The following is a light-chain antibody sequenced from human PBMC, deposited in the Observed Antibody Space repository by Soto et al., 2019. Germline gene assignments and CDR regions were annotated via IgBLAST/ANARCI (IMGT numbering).Light chain of an antibody. CDR2: KAS. J-gene: IGKJ1*01. Sequence: IQMTQSPSTLSASVGDRVAITCRASQSIGIWLAWYQKKPGKAPRFLIYKASTLQTGLPSRFSGSGSGIEFTLTISSLQPDDFATYYCQQYNDYSWTFGQGTKVEIK. CDR3: QQYNDYSWT. CDR1: QSIGIW. V-gene: IGKV1-5*03.